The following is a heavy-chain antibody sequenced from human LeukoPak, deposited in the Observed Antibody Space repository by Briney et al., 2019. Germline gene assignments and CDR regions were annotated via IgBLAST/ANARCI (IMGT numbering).Heavy chain of an antibody. CDR3: ARGVAGYGPYDY. D-gene: IGHD5-12*01. J-gene: IGHJ4*02. CDR2: MYYSGST. Sequence: SETLSLTCTVSRGITRYYWFWIRQPPGKGLEWIGYMYYSGSTNYNPSLKSRVTISLDTPKNQFSLRLNSVTAADTAVYYCARGVAGYGPYDYWGQGTLVTVSS. V-gene: IGHV4-59*01. CDR1: RGITRYY.